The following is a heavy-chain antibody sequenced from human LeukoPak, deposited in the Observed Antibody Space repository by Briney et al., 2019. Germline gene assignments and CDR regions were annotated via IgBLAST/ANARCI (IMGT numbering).Heavy chain of an antibody. J-gene: IGHJ5*02. Sequence: SETLSLTCTVSGGSISSSSHSWGWIRQPPGKGLEWTGSIYYTGRTYYHPSLKSRVTISVDTSKNQFSLKLSSVTAADTAVYYCAQSLGSSNWIGNWFDPWGQGTLVTVSS. CDR2: IYYTGRT. CDR1: GGSISSSSHS. D-gene: IGHD6-13*01. V-gene: IGHV4-39*01. CDR3: AQSLGSSNWIGNWFDP.